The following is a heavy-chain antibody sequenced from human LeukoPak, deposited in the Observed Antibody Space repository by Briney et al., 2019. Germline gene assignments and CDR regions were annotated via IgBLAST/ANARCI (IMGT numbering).Heavy chain of an antibody. Sequence: ASVKVSCKASGYTFTGYYMHWVRQAPGQGLEWMGWINPNSGGTNYAQKFQGRVTMTRDTSISTAYMELSRLRSDDTAVYYCARVAGGESYDFWSGYYTHFDYWGQGTLVTVSS. D-gene: IGHD3-3*01. V-gene: IGHV1-2*02. CDR3: ARVAGGESYDFWSGYYTHFDY. J-gene: IGHJ4*02. CDR1: GYTFTGYY. CDR2: INPNSGGT.